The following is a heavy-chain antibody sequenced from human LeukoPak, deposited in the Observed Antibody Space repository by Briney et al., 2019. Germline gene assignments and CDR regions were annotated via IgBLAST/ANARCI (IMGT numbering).Heavy chain of an antibody. Sequence: ASVKVSCKASGYTFTSYGISWVRQAPGQGLEWMGWISAYNGNTNYAQKLQGRVTMTTGTSTSTAYMELRSLRSDDTAVYYCARDLPVVPAAPFDYWGQGTLVTVSS. CDR3: ARDLPVVPAAPFDY. V-gene: IGHV1-18*01. CDR1: GYTFTSYG. D-gene: IGHD2-2*01. CDR2: ISAYNGNT. J-gene: IGHJ4*02.